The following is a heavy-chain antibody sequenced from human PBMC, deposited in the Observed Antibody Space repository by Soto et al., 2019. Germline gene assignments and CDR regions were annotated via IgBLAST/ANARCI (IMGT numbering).Heavy chain of an antibody. V-gene: IGHV1-69*01. Sequence: QVQLVQSGTEVKKPGSSVKGSCKASGGTFINYAFSWLRQAPGQGLEWMGVIIPMFGSANYAQRFQGRVTIAADESTSTVYVELGSLRSEDTAVFYCASTYYYDPTAYGCSLFDYFAMDVWGQGTTVTVSS. D-gene: IGHD3-22*01. CDR3: ASTYYYDPTAYGCSLFDYFAMDV. J-gene: IGHJ6*02. CDR2: IIPMFGSA. CDR1: GGTFINYA.